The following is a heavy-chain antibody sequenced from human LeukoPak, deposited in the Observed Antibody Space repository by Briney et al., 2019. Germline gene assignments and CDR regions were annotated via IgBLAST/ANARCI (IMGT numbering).Heavy chain of an antibody. J-gene: IGHJ3*02. CDR1: GGSISSSSYY. D-gene: IGHD3-9*01. CDR2: IYYSGST. Sequence: PSETLSLTCTVSGGSISSSSYYWGWIRQPPGKGLEWIGSIYYSGSTYYNPSLKSRVAISVDTSKNQFSLKLSSVTAADTAVYYCASLSRYDILTGHDAFDIWGQGTVVTVSS. CDR3: ASLSRYDILTGHDAFDI. V-gene: IGHV4-39*01.